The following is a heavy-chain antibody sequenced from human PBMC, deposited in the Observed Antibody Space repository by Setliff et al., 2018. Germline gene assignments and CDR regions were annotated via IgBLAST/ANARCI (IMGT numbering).Heavy chain of an antibody. CDR3: AIIDDAIMDLDY. Sequence: PGESLKISCKGSGYSFTTYWIGWVRQMPGKGLELMGIIYPADSDPRYSPSFQGQVTISVDKSISTAYLQWRSLKASDTAIYFCAIIDDAIMDLDYWGQGTLVTV. CDR2: IYPADSDP. D-gene: IGHD3-16*01. J-gene: IGHJ4*02. CDR1: GYSFTTYW. V-gene: IGHV5-51*01.